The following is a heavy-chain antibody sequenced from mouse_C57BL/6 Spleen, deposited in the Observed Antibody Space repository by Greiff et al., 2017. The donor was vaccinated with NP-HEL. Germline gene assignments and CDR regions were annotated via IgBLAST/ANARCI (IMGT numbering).Heavy chain of an antibody. CDR2: IYPGSGNT. D-gene: IGHD2-3*01. CDR1: GYSFTSYY. V-gene: IGHV1-66*01. Sequence: QVQLQQSGPELVKPGASVKISCKASGYSFTSYYIHWVKQRPGQGLEWIGWIYPGSGNTKYNEKFKGKATLTADTSSSTAYMQLSSLTSEDSAVYYCARGNYDPSWFAYWGQGTLVTVSA. CDR3: ARGNYDPSWFAY. J-gene: IGHJ3*01.